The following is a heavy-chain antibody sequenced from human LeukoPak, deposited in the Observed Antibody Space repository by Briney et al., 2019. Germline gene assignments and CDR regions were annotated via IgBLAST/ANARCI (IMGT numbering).Heavy chain of an antibody. V-gene: IGHV3-23*01. CDR1: GFTFSSYS. CDR2: ISGSGGST. D-gene: IGHD5-12*01. Sequence: GGTLRLSCAASGFTFSSYSVNWVRQAPGKGLEWVSAISGSGGSTYYADSVKGRFTISRDNSKNTLYLQMNSLRAEDTAVYYCARDLVVATGPDYWGQGTLVTVSS. CDR3: ARDLVVATGPDY. J-gene: IGHJ4*02.